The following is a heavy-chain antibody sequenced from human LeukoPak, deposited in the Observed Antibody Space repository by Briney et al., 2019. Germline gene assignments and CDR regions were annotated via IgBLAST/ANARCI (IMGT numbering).Heavy chain of an antibody. CDR1: GVIFNNFA. CDR2: VSYDGSNK. J-gene: IGHJ4*02. Sequence: GGSLRLSGAASGVIFNNFAFHWVRQAPGKGLEWVAAVSYDGSNKYYADSVRGRLTISRDNSKNTLYLQMNSLRAVDTAVYYCARAGRADGDYHYFDYWGQGTLVTVSS. V-gene: IGHV3-30-3*01. D-gene: IGHD4-17*01. CDR3: ARAGRADGDYHYFDY.